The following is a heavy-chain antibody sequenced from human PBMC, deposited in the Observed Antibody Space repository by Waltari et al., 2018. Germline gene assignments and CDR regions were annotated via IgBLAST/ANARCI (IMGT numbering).Heavy chain of an antibody. CDR3: ARGGDGSWFDP. CDR2: LYDSGYT. D-gene: IGHD4-17*01. V-gene: IGHV4-30-2*01. CDR1: TGSISTGGYS. J-gene: IGHJ5*01. Sequence: QVQLQESGSGLVKPSETMSLTCTVSTGSISTGGYSWSWIRQPPGKGLEWIGYLYDSGYTYYNPSLKSRVTISVDGSKNHFSLRLTSMTAADTAVYYCARGGDGSWFDPWGQGTLVTVSS.